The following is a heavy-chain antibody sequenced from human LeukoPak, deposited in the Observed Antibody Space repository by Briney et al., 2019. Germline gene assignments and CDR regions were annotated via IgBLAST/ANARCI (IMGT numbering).Heavy chain of an antibody. CDR3: AKALGSIVVTASDY. CDR1: GFTFNNYA. J-gene: IGHJ4*02. Sequence: GGSLRLSCAASGFTFNNYAVSWVRQARGKGLEWVSAISGSGGATYFADSVKGRFTISRDNSKNTLYLQMHSLRAEDTAVYYCAKALGSIVVTASDYWGQGTLVTASS. D-gene: IGHD5-12*01. CDR2: ISGSGGAT. V-gene: IGHV3-23*01.